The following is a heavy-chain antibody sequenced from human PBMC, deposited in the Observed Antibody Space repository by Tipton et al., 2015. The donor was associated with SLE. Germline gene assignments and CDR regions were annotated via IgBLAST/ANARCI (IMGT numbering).Heavy chain of an antibody. V-gene: IGHV4-39*07. J-gene: IGHJ4*02. D-gene: IGHD3-10*01. Sequence: GSLRLSCTVSGGSISSSTYYWGWIRQPPGKGLEWIGNMYYSGSTYYNPSLKSRVTISVDTSKNQFSLKLSSVTAADTAVYYCASWAFRGALDYWGQGTLVTVSS. CDR3: ASWAFRGALDY. CDR2: MYYSGST. CDR1: GGSISSSTYY.